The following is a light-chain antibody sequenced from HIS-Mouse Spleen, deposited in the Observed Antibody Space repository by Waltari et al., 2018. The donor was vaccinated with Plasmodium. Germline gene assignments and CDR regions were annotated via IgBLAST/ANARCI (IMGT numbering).Light chain of an antibody. CDR2: DVS. Sequence: QSALTQPRSVSGYPGQSVTISCTGTSRDVGGKNYVSWYQQHPGKAPKLMIYDVSKRPSGVPDRFSGSKSGNTASLTISGLQAEDEADYYCCSYAGSSTYVFGTGTKVTVL. CDR1: SRDVGGKNY. CDR3: CSYAGSSTYV. J-gene: IGLJ1*01. V-gene: IGLV2-11*01.